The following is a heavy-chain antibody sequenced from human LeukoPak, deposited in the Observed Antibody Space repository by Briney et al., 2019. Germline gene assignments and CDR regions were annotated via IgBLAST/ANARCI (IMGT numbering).Heavy chain of an antibody. Sequence: SGGSLRLSCAASGFTFSSYSMNWVRQAPGKGLEWVSSISSSSSYIYYADSVKGRFTISRDNAKNSLYLQMNSLRAEDTAVYYCARDLRRGYCSSTSCRPNNWFDPWGQGTLVTVSS. CDR3: ARDLRRGYCSSTSCRPNNWFDP. V-gene: IGHV3-21*01. CDR1: GFTFSSYS. CDR2: ISSSSSYI. D-gene: IGHD2-2*01. J-gene: IGHJ5*02.